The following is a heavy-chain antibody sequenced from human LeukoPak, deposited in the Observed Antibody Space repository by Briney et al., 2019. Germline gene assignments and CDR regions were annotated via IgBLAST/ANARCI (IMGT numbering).Heavy chain of an antibody. V-gene: IGHV3-30-3*01. Sequence: PGRSLRLSCAASGFTFSSYAMHWVRQAPGKGLEWVAVIPYDGSNKYYADSVKGRFTISRDNSKNTLYLQMNSLRAEDTAVYYCARDWGYCSSTSCYSDFDYWGQGTLVTVSS. CDR1: GFTFSSYA. D-gene: IGHD2-2*01. CDR2: IPYDGSNK. CDR3: ARDWGYCSSTSCYSDFDY. J-gene: IGHJ4*02.